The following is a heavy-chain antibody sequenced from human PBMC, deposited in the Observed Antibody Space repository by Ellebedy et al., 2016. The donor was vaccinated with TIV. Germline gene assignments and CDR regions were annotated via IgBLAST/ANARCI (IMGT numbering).Heavy chain of an antibody. CDR1: VGSFSGYY. CDR2: INHSGST. V-gene: IGHV4-34*01. Sequence: SETLSLXXAVYVGSFSGYYWSWIRQPPGKGLECIGEINHSGSTNFNPSLRSRVTMSVDTSKNQFSLKLSSVTAADTAVYYCASGGWSGDRYYFDYWGQGTLVTVSS. CDR3: ASGGWSGDRYYFDY. D-gene: IGHD3-3*01. J-gene: IGHJ4*02.